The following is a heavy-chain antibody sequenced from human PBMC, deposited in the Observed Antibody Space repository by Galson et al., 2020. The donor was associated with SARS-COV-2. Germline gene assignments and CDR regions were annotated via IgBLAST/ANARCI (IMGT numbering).Heavy chain of an antibody. Sequence: ASVKVSCKASGYTFTSYAMHWVRQAPGQRLEWMGWINAGNGNIKYSKKFQGRVTITRDTFATTAYMELSSLRSEDTAVYYCARVAGIPYYYYCGMDVWGQGTTVIVSS. CDR1: GYTFTSYA. V-gene: IGHV1-3*01. D-gene: IGHD6-19*01. J-gene: IGHJ6*02. CDR3: ARVAGIPYYYYCGMDV. CDR2: INAGNGNI.